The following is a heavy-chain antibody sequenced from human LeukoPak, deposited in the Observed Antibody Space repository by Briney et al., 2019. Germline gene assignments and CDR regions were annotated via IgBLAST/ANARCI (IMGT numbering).Heavy chain of an antibody. D-gene: IGHD2-2*01. CDR1: GYTFTGYY. Sequence: EASVKVSCKASGYTFTGYYMHWVRQAPGQGLEWMGWINPNSGGTNYAQKFQGRVTMTRDTSISTAYMELSRLRSDDTAVYYCARSSTLIVVVPAEYYMDVWGKGTTVTVSS. J-gene: IGHJ6*03. CDR2: INPNSGGT. CDR3: ARSSTLIVVVPAEYYMDV. V-gene: IGHV1-2*02.